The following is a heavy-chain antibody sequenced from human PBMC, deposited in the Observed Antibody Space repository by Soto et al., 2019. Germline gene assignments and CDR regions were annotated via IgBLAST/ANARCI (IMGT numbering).Heavy chain of an antibody. J-gene: IGHJ4*02. CDR2: ISYDGNFK. CDR1: GFTFSRYA. Sequence: QVQLVESGGGVVQAGRSLRLSCAASGFTFSRYAMHWVRQAPGKGLEWVAAISYDGNFKDYADSVKGRFTISRDNSKNTLFLQMNSLRDEDTAVYHCARGGYCSGGSCYGNLYFDYWDQGTLVTVSS. V-gene: IGHV3-30-3*01. CDR3: ARGGYCSGGSCYGNLYFDY. D-gene: IGHD2-15*01.